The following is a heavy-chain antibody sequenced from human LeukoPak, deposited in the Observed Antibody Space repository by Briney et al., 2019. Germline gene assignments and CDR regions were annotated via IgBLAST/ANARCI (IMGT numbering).Heavy chain of an antibody. CDR3: ARDGRTAVTTHSNWFDP. Sequence: SETLSLTCAVYGGSFSGYYWSWIRQPPGKGLEWIGEINHSGSTNYNPSLKSRVTISVDTSKNQFSLKLSSGTAADTAVYYCARDGRTAVTTHSNWFDPWGQGTLVTVSS. CDR1: GGSFSGYY. CDR2: INHSGST. J-gene: IGHJ5*02. D-gene: IGHD4-17*01. V-gene: IGHV4-34*01.